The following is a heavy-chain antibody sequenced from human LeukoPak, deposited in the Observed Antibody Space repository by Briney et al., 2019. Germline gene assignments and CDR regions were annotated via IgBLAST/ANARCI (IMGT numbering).Heavy chain of an antibody. D-gene: IGHD3-22*01. CDR1: GFTFRSYA. Sequence: GGSLRLSCEASGFTFRSYAMSWVRQAPGKGLDWVSAIDSTGDYTYHAGSVKGRLTISRDNSKNTLYLQMDSLRAEDTAIYYCAKGSSGGRPYYFDYWGQGTLVTVSS. V-gene: IGHV3-23*01. J-gene: IGHJ4*02. CDR2: IDSTGDYT. CDR3: AKGSSGGRPYYFDY.